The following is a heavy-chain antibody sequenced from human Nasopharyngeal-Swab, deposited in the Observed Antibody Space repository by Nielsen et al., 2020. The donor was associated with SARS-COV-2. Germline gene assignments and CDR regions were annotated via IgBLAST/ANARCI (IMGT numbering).Heavy chain of an antibody. CDR3: AKAQGIRYGLDV. Sequence: GGSLRLSCAASGFTFSTSAMSWVRQAPGKGLEWVSGIIRGGHTYYADSVRGRFTISRDDSRNTLYLQMNSLRPEDTAVYYCAKAQGIRYGLDVWGHGTTVTVSS. J-gene: IGHJ6*02. CDR2: IIRGGHT. V-gene: IGHV3-23*01. CDR1: GFTFSTSA.